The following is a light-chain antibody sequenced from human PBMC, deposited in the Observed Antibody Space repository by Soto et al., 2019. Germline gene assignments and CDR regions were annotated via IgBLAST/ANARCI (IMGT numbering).Light chain of an antibody. J-gene: IGKJ1*01. Sequence: DIQLTQSPSFLSASVGDRVTITCRASQGISSYLAWYQQKPGEAPKVLIYAASTLQTGVPSRFSGSGSGTEFTLTISSLQPEDFATYYCQQLNSYPRTF. CDR2: AAS. CDR1: QGISSY. V-gene: IGKV1-9*01. CDR3: QQLNSYPRT.